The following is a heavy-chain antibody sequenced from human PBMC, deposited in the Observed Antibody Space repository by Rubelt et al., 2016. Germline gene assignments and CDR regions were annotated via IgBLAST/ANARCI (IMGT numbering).Heavy chain of an antibody. Sequence: QVQLQESGPGLVKPSETLSLTCSVSGGSISGYYWNWIRQPPGKGLEWIGYVYSSGSTNYNPSLKSRVTISVDSSKNQFSLKLGSVTAADTAVYYCARRGGSSGYYYFDYSGQGTLVTVSS. J-gene: IGHJ4*02. CDR1: GGSISGYY. CDR3: ARRGGSSGYYYFDY. V-gene: IGHV4-59*01. D-gene: IGHD3-22*01. CDR2: VYSSGST.